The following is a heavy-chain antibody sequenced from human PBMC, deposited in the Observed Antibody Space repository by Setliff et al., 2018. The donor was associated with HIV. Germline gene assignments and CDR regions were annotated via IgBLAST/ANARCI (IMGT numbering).Heavy chain of an antibody. D-gene: IGHD1-7*01. V-gene: IGHV4-31*11. CDR3: ARRGIIAGTTDF. J-gene: IGHJ4*02. CDR1: GYY. CDR2: IYYSGST. Sequence: SETLSLTCAVSGYYWGWIRQPPGKGLEWIGYIYYSGSTYYNPSLKSRVTISVDTSKNQFSLKLTSVTAADTAVYYCARRGIIAGTTDFWGQGTPVTVSS.